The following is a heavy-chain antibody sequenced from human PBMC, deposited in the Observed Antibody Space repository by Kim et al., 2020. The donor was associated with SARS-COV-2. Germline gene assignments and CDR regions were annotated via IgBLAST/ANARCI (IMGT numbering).Heavy chain of an antibody. Sequence: SETLSLTCTVSGGSISSNGYSWGWIRQPPGKGLEWIASISHSGSTYYNPSLKSRVTISVDTSKNQFSLKLSSVTAADTAVYYCGRPRLLRGSACCTWIDPWGQGTLVTVSS. D-gene: IGHD6-19*01. CDR2: ISHSGST. V-gene: IGHV4-39*01. CDR3: GRPRLLRGSACCTWIDP. J-gene: IGHJ5*02. CDR1: GGSISSNGYS.